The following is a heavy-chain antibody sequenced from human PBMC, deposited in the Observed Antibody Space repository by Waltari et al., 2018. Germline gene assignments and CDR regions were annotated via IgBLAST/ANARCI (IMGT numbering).Heavy chain of an antibody. Sequence: QVQLVPSGAEVKKPGASVKVSCKAYGGTFSSYAISWGRQDPGQGLEWMGGIIPIFGTANYAQKFQGRVTITADESTSTAYMELSSLRSEDTAVYYCAIRLEHTGHFDYWGQGTLVTVSS. D-gene: IGHD3-16*01. J-gene: IGHJ4*02. CDR2: IIPIFGTA. V-gene: IGHV1-69*12. CDR1: GGTFSSYA. CDR3: AIRLEHTGHFDY.